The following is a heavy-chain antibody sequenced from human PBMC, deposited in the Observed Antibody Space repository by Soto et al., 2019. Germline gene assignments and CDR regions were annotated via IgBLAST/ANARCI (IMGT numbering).Heavy chain of an antibody. J-gene: IGHJ4*02. V-gene: IGHV3-23*01. D-gene: IGHD2-15*01. Sequence: DVQLLESGGGLVQPEGSLRLSCAASGFTFSSYAVGWVRQGPGKGLEWVAVVSIGGSTHYADSVRGRFTISRDNSKNTLSLQMNSLTAEVTAVYFCAKRRGAGGHFDYWGQGALVTVSS. CDR1: GFTFSSYA. CDR2: VSIGGST. CDR3: AKRRGAGGHFDY.